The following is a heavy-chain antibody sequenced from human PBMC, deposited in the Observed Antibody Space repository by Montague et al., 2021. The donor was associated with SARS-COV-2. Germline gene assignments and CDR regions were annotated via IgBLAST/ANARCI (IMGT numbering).Heavy chain of an antibody. CDR2: IYYSGST. D-gene: IGHD3-9*01. V-gene: IGHV4-39*01. CDR3: ARLSKTGYPPLYYYYGMDV. Sequence: SETLSLTCTVSGGSTSSSSYYWGWIRQPPGKGLEWIGSIYYSGSTYYNPSLKSRVTISVDTSKNQFSLKLSSVTAADTAVYYCARLSKTGYPPLYYYYGMDVWGQGTTVTVSS. CDR1: GGSTSSSSYY. J-gene: IGHJ6*02.